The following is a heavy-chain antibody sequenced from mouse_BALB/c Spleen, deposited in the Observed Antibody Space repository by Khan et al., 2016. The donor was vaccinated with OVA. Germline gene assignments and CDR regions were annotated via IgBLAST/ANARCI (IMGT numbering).Heavy chain of an antibody. Sequence: IQLVQSGADLVRSGASVKLSCIASGFNIRHYYLHWVKQRPEQGLEGIGWIDPDNGDTEYDPKFQGKATMTADTSSNTAYLQLSSLTSEDTAVYYCTTGWGYAMDYWGQGTLVTVSA. V-gene: IGHV14-4*02. D-gene: IGHD1-1*02. CDR2: IDPDNGDT. CDR1: GFNIRHYY. J-gene: IGHJ3*01. CDR3: TTGWGYAMDY.